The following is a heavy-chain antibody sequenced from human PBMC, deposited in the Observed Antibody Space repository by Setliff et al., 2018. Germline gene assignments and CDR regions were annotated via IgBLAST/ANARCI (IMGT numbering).Heavy chain of an antibody. J-gene: IGHJ6*03. D-gene: IGHD3-22*01. CDR1: GFTFSNAW. CDR2: FKSIADGGTT. CDR3: ATGFHYYDSSATGHYYYYVDV. Sequence: GGSLRLSCAASGFTFSNAWMSWVRQAPGKGLEWVGRFKSIADGGTTNYAAPVQGRFTISRDDSKNTLFLQMNSLKTEDTAVYYCATGFHYYDSSATGHYYYYVDVWSKGTTVTVSS. V-gene: IGHV3-15*01.